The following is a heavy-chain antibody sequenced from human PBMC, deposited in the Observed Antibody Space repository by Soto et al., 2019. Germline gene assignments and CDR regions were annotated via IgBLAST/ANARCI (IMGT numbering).Heavy chain of an antibody. CDR2: INPNSGGT. CDR3: ARHTNDYSNSGGRDV. D-gene: IGHD4-4*01. J-gene: IGHJ6*01. Sequence: ASVKVSCKASGYTFTGYYMHWVRQAPGQGLEWMGWINPNSGGTNYAQKFQGWVTMTRDTSISTAYMELSRLRSDDTAVYYCARHTNDYSNSGGRDVWGQGTTVTVS. CDR1: GYTFTGYY. V-gene: IGHV1-2*04.